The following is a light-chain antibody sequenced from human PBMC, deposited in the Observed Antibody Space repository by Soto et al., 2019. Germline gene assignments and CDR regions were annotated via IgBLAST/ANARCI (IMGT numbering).Light chain of an antibody. CDR1: QSVSSY. CDR3: QQYGSSSIT. CDR2: DAS. Sequence: EIVLTQSPATLSLSPGERATLSCRASQSVSSYLAWYQQKPGQAPRLLIYDASNRATGIPARFSGSGSGTEFTLTISRLEPEDFAVYYCQQYGSSSITFGQGTRLEIK. J-gene: IGKJ5*01. V-gene: IGKV3-11*01.